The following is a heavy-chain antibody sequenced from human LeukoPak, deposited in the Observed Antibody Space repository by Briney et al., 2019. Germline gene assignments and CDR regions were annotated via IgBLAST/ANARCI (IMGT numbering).Heavy chain of an antibody. J-gene: IGHJ3*02. CDR2: IYYSGST. Sequence: PSETLSLTCTVSGGSISSGGYYWSWIRQHPGKGLEWIGYIYYSGSTYYNPSLKSRVTISVDTSKNQFSLKLSSVTAADTAVYYCARDGRILWFGELFRSSSDAFDIWGQGTMVTVSS. D-gene: IGHD3-10*01. V-gene: IGHV4-31*03. CDR3: ARDGRILWFGELFRSSSDAFDI. CDR1: GGSISSGGYY.